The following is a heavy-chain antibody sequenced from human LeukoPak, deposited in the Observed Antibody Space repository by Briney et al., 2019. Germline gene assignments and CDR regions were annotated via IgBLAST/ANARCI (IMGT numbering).Heavy chain of an antibody. D-gene: IGHD3-10*01. CDR1: GGSISSYY. CDR2: IYTSGST. Sequence: SETLSLTCTVSGGSISSYYWSWIRQRPPPGLGWIGYIYTSGSTNYNPSLKRRVTISVDTSKNQFPLKLSSVTAADTAVYYCESAVFHYHSGSLNGMDVWGQGTPVTVSS. CDR3: ESAVFHYHSGSLNGMDV. V-gene: IGHV4-4*08. J-gene: IGHJ6*02.